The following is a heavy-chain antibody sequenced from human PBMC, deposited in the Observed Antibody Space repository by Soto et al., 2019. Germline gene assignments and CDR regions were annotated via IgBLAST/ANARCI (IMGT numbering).Heavy chain of an antibody. CDR2: IKHDGSVQ. CDR3: ARAMYRNAWYHFHL. V-gene: IGHV3-7*03. J-gene: IGHJ4*02. CDR1: GFTCSGYW. D-gene: IGHD1-20*01. Sequence: GGSPRLSSEDYGFTCSGYWMSWVRQAPGKGLGWVADIKHDGSVQYYVDSVKGRFTISRDNAKKLLFLQMNGLRAEDTALYYCARAMYRNAWYHFHLWCQGNQVTLSS.